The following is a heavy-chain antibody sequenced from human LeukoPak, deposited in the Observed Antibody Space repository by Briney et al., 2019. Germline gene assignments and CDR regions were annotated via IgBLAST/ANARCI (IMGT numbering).Heavy chain of an antibody. J-gene: IGHJ4*02. Sequence: SQTLSLTCTVSGGSISSGGYYWSWIRQHPGKGLEWIGYIYYSGSTYYNPSLKSRVTISVDTSKNQFSLKLSSVTAADMAVYYCARESRATQLDYWGQGTLVTVSS. CDR2: IYYSGST. CDR1: GGSISSGGYY. CDR3: ARESRATQLDY. D-gene: IGHD1-26*01. V-gene: IGHV4-31*03.